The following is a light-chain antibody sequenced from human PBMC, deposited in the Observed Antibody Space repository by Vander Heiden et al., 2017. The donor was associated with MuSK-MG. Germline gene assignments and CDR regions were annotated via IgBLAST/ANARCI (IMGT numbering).Light chain of an antibody. CDR1: SSDVGNYNS. CDR2: EVS. CDR3: SSHSSSSTPYV. V-gene: IGLV2-14*01. Sequence: SALTPPASVSGSPGQSITISCVGTSSDVGNYNSVSRNQQQPGKAPKLMIYEVSNRPAGVAHRVSGSKSGNTAFLTISGLQAEDEADYYCSSHSSSSTPYVFGTGTKVTVL. J-gene: IGLJ1*01.